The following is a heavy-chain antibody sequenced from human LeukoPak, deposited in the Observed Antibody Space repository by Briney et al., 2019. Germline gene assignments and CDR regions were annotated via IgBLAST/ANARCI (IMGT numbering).Heavy chain of an antibody. J-gene: IGHJ6*03. CDR2: TYTSGST. CDR3: ARDTAYYYYYYMDV. V-gene: IGHV4-4*07. D-gene: IGHD4-17*01. Sequence: SETLSLTCTVPGGSISIYYWSWIRQPAGKGLEWIGRTYTSGSTNYNPSLKSRVTMSVDTSKNQFSLKLSSVTAADTAVYYCARDTAYYYYYYMDVWGKGTTVTISS. CDR1: GGSISIYY.